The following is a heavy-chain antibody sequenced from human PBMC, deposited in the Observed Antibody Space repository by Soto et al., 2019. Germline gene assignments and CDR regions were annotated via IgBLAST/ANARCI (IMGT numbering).Heavy chain of an antibody. V-gene: IGHV3-33*01. CDR2: IWSDGNNR. D-gene: IGHD1-1*01. CDR3: VRGDNWNDEASDY. J-gene: IGHJ4*02. CDR1: GFMFSNHG. Sequence: ESGGGVVQPGRSLRLSCAASGFMFSNHGMHWVRQAPGKGLEWVAVIWSDGNNRYYADSMKGRFTISRDNSKNTVYLQMNSLRAEDTAVYYCVRGDNWNDEASDYWGQGTLVTVSS.